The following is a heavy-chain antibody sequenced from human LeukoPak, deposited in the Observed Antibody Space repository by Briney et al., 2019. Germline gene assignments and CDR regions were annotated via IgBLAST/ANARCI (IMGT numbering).Heavy chain of an antibody. V-gene: IGHV3-20*04. CDR3: ARNVGGDYTTVDY. CDR2: INWNGGST. Sequence: GGSLRLSCAASGFTFSSYAMSWVRQAPGKGLEWASGINWNGGSTGYADSVKGRFTISRDNAKNSLYLQMNSLRAEDTAVYYCARNVGGDYTTVDYWGQGTLVTVSS. D-gene: IGHD2-21*02. CDR1: GFTFSSYA. J-gene: IGHJ4*02.